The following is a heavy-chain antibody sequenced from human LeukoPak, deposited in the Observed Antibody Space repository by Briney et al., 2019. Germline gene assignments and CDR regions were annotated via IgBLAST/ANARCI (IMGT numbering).Heavy chain of an antibody. CDR1: GFTFSSYA. CDR2: ISYDGSNK. Sequence: GGSLRLSCAASGFTFSSYAMHWVRQAPGKGLEWVAVISYDGSNKYYADSVKGRFTISRDNSKNTLYLQMNSLRAEDTAVYYCARDDSSWDYWGQGTLVTVSS. CDR3: ARDDSSWDY. D-gene: IGHD6-19*01. V-gene: IGHV3-30-3*01. J-gene: IGHJ4*02.